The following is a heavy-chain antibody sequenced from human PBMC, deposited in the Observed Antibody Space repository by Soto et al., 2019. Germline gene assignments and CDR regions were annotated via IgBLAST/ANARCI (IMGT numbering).Heavy chain of an antibody. CDR3: ARDPLTGDYGGTSFYYYGMDV. V-gene: IGHV1-18*01. CDR2: ISGYNGNT. D-gene: IGHD4-17*01. J-gene: IGHJ6*02. Sequence: ASMKVSCKTAGYTFNTYAITWVRQAPGQGLEWMGWISGYNGNTNYAQTLQGRGTMTTDTSTSTAYLELCSLRSDDTDVYYCARDPLTGDYGGTSFYYYGMDVWGQGTTVTVSS. CDR1: GYTFNTYA.